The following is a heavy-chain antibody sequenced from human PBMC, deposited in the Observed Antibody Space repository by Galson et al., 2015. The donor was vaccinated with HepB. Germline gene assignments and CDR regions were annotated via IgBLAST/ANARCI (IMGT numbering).Heavy chain of an antibody. CDR3: AREEN. V-gene: IGHV3-48*01. J-gene: IGHJ4*02. CDR1: GFTFSRFT. CDR2: ICGSGGTI. Sequence: SLRLSCAASGFTFSRFTMHWVRQAPGKGLEWLSYICGSGGTIYYADSVKGRFTVSRDNAKNSLYLQMNSLRAEDTALYYCAREENWGQGTLVTVSS.